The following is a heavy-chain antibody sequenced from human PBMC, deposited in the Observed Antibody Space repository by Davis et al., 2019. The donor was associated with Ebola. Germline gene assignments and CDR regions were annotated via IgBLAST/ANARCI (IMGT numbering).Heavy chain of an antibody. CDR2: INPNSGGT. D-gene: IGHD3-22*01. CDR1: EYTFTGHY. V-gene: IGHV1-2*06. Sequence: SVPVSCLASEYTFTGHYLHWVRQAPGQGLAWMGRINPNSGGTNYSQKFQGRVTMTRDTSISTAYMELSRLRSDDTAVYFCARGGITMIVVPRDYYYGRDVWGQGTTVTVS. CDR3: ARGGITMIVVPRDYYYGRDV. J-gene: IGHJ6*02.